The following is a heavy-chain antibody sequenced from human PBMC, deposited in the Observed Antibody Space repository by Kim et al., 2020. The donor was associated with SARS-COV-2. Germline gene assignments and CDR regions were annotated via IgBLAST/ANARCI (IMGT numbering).Heavy chain of an antibody. J-gene: IGHJ4*02. V-gene: IGHV4-4*07. CDR2: MSTIGTT. CDR1: GGSISTYF. CDR3: AREVPGFGELGDY. D-gene: IGHD3-10*01. Sequence: SETLSLTCTVSGGSISTYFCSWIRQPAGKGLEWIGRMSTIGTTNYNPSLKSRVTMSVDTSKNQFSLKLNSVTAADTAIYYCAREVPGFGELGDYWGQGALVTVSS.